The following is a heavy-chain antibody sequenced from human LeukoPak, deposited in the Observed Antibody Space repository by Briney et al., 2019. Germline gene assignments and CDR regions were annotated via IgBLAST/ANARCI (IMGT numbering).Heavy chain of an antibody. CDR1: GFTFSSYA. CDR3: AKGYHYYDSSGFDY. V-gene: IGHV3-23*01. Sequence: GGSLRLSRAASGFTFSSYAMSWVRQAPGKGLEWVSAIRGSGGSTYYADSVKGRFTISRDNSKNTLYLQMNSLRAGDTAVYYCAKGYHYYDSSGFDYWGQGTLVTVSS. J-gene: IGHJ4*02. D-gene: IGHD3-22*01. CDR2: IRGSGGST.